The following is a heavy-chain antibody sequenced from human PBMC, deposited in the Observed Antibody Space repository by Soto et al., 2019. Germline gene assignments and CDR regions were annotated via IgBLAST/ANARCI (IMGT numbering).Heavy chain of an antibody. Sequence: GGSLRLSCAVSGISFSAYGMHWVRQAPGKGLEWVAMISYDGNKSSYRDSVKGRFTISRDNSKNLLYVQMNSLRTEDTAVYYCTTGIVARTYHFDHWGQGTLVTVSS. CDR3: TTGIVARTYHFDH. CDR1: GISFSAYG. D-gene: IGHD5-12*01. V-gene: IGHV3-30*03. J-gene: IGHJ4*02. CDR2: ISYDGNKS.